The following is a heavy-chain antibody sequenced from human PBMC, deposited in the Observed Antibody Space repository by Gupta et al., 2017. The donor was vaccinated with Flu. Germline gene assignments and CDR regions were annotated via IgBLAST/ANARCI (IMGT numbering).Heavy chain of an antibody. CDR3: ARAVISHDFWTTYYFDY. Sequence: EVQLVESGGGLVKPGGSLRLRCPASGLTFSSYSINWVRQAPGKGLEWVSSISSSSSYIYYADSLKGRFTISRDNAKNSLFLQMISLRAEDTAVYYCARAVISHDFWTTYYFDYWFQGPLVTVSS. CDR1: GLTFSSYS. V-gene: IGHV3-21*01. J-gene: IGHJ4*02. CDR2: ISSSSSYI. D-gene: IGHD3-3*01.